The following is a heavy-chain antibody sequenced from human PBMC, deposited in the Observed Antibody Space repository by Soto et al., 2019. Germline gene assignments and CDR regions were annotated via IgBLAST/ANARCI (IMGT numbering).Heavy chain of an antibody. CDR2: INHSGST. CDR3: ARGGRSGGSCPNY. Sequence: QVQLQQWGAGLLKPSETLSLTCAVYGGSFSGYYWSWIRQPPGKGLEWIGEINHSGSTNYNPSLKSRVPISVDTSKNQFSLKLSSVTAADTAVYYCARGGRSGGSCPNYWGQGTLVTVSS. CDR1: GGSFSGYY. J-gene: IGHJ4*02. V-gene: IGHV4-34*01. D-gene: IGHD2-15*01.